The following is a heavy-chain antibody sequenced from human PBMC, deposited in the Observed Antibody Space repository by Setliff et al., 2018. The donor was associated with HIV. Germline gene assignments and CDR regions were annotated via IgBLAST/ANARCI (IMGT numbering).Heavy chain of an antibody. J-gene: IGHJ2*01. D-gene: IGHD3-3*01. Sequence: SETLSLTCTVSGGFISSYYWSWIRQPPGKGLEWIGYIYYSGSTNYNPSLKSRVTISVDTSKNQFSLKLSSVTSADTAVYYCARGVGEYYNFWSGYPAWYFDLWGRGTQVTVSS. CDR3: ARGVGEYYNFWSGYPAWYFDL. V-gene: IGHV4-59*01. CDR2: IYYSGST. CDR1: GGFISSYY.